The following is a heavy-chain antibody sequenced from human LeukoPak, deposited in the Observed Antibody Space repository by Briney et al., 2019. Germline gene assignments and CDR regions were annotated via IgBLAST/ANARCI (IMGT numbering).Heavy chain of an antibody. CDR1: GYSFTGYY. V-gene: IGHV1-2*02. Sequence: ASVKVSCKASGYSFTGYYIHWVRQAPGQGLEWMGFINPSSGDPHYAQKFQDRVTLTRDRSISTAYTELSRLRYDDTAVYFCARDKGSSHFDYWGQGTLVTVSS. J-gene: IGHJ4*02. CDR2: INPSSGDP. D-gene: IGHD2-15*01. CDR3: ARDKGSSHFDY.